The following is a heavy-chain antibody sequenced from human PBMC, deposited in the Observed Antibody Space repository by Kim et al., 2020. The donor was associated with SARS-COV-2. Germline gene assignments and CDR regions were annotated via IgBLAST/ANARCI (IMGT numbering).Heavy chain of an antibody. Sequence: YHNPSLNTRVIISVDTSRNQFSLKLTSVTAADTAVYYCARRSRGDGSPGYWGQGTLVTVSS. CDR3: ARRSRGDGSPGY. V-gene: IGHV4-39*01. J-gene: IGHJ4*02. D-gene: IGHD3-16*01.